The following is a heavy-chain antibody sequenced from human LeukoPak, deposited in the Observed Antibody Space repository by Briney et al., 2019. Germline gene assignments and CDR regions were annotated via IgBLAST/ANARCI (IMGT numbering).Heavy chain of an antibody. V-gene: IGHV3-66*01. Sequence: PGGSLRLSCAASGFTFSTYWMSWVRQAPGKGLEWVSVIYSGGSTYYADSVKGRFTISRDNSKNTLYLQMNSLRAEDTAVYYCARDRAVPNYYYYYGMDVWGQGTTVTVSS. CDR3: ARDRAVPNYYYYYGMDV. CDR1: GFTFSTYW. D-gene: IGHD4-17*01. CDR2: IYSGGST. J-gene: IGHJ6*02.